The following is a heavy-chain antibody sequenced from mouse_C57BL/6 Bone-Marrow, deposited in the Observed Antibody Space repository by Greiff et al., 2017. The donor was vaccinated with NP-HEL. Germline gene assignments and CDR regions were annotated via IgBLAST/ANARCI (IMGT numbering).Heavy chain of an antibody. V-gene: IGHV5-4*01. CDR3: ARNDDDEGYFDY. CDR2: ISDGGSYT. Sequence: EVHLVESGGGLVKPGGSLKLSCAASGFTFSSYAMSWVRQTPEKRLEWVATISDGGSYTYYPDNVKGRFTISRDNAKNNLYLQMSHLKSEDTAMYYCARNDDDEGYFDYWGQGTTLTVSS. D-gene: IGHD2-4*01. CDR1: GFTFSSYA. J-gene: IGHJ2*01.